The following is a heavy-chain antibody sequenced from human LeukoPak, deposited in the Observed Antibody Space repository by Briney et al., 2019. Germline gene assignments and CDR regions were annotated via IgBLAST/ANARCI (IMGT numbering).Heavy chain of an antibody. V-gene: IGHV3-21*01. CDR2: ITSSSSYI. CDR3: AREGGDILTGYGLDY. J-gene: IGHJ4*02. CDR1: AFTFSTYN. Sequence: GGSLRLSCAASAFTFSTYNMNWVRQAPGKGLEWVSSITSSSSYIYYADSVKGRFTISRDNAKNSLYLQMNSLRAEDTAVYYCAREGGDILTGYGLDYWGQGTLVTISS. D-gene: IGHD3-9*01.